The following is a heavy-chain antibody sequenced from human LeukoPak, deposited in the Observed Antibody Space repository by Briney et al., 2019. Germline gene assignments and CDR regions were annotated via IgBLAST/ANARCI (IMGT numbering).Heavy chain of an antibody. Sequence: PSETLSLTCTVSGGPISSYYWSWIRQPPGKGLEGIGYIYYSGSTNYNPSLKSRVTISVGTSKNQFSLKLSSVTAADTAVYYCARVMASSGSYSHDAFDIWGQGTMVTVSS. CDR3: ARVMASSGSYSHDAFDI. J-gene: IGHJ3*02. CDR1: GGPISSYY. CDR2: IYYSGST. D-gene: IGHD1-26*01. V-gene: IGHV4-59*01.